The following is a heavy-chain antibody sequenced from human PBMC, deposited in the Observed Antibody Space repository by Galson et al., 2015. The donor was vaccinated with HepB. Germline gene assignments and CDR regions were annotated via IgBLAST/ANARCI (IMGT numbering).Heavy chain of an antibody. J-gene: IGHJ6*02. V-gene: IGHV3-13*05. CDR1: GFTFNKYD. Sequence: SLRLSCAASGFTFNKYDMHWVRQGTGKGLEWVSVIDSAGDPHYADSVKGRFTISRENTKNSFYLQMDDLTAGDTAVYYCARGGYYDVLTGHYYKYGMDVWGQGTTVTVSS. CDR3: ARGGYYDVLTGHYYKYGMDV. CDR2: IDSAGDP. D-gene: IGHD3-9*01.